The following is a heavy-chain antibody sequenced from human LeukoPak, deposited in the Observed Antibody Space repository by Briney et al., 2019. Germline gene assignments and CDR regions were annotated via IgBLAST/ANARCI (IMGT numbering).Heavy chain of an antibody. CDR2: INSDGRST. CDR1: GFTFSQYW. J-gene: IGHJ5*02. V-gene: IGHV3-74*01. CDR3: ARGTNSWNDEGWFDP. D-gene: IGHD1-1*01. Sequence: GGSLRLSCAASGFTFSQYWMHWVRQVPGKGPVCASGINSDGRSTYYAGFVKGRFTISRDNAKNTLYLQMNSLGAEDTAIYYCARGTNSWNDEGWFDPWGQGTLVTVSS.